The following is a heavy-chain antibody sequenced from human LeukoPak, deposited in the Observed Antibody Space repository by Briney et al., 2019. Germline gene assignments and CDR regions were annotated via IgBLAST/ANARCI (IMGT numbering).Heavy chain of an antibody. V-gene: IGHV1-8*01. D-gene: IGHD2-2*01. CDR2: MNPGSGNR. Sequence: ASVKVSCKASRYTFTSHHINWVRQAAGQGLEWMGWMNPGSGNRVYAQKFQGRVTMTWDTSISTAYMELSSLTSDDTGVYYCATDIVVVPAASPSDYWGQGTLVTVSS. CDR1: RYTFTSHH. CDR3: ATDIVVVPAASPSDY. J-gene: IGHJ4*02.